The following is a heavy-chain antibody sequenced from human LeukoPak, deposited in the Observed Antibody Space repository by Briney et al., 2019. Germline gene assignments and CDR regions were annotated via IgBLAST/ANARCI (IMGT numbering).Heavy chain of an antibody. J-gene: IGHJ6*04. CDR2: IYYSGST. V-gene: IGHV4-31*03. CDR1: VVSISSVPYY. CDR3: ARDKGDYFYYGLDV. D-gene: IGHD5-24*01. Sequence: SETLSLTCSLSVVSISSVPYYWTWIRQHPGKGLEWIGYIYYSGSTYYNPSLESRVTISVDMSKNQFSLKLSSVTAADTAVYYCARDKGDYFYYGLDVWGKGTTVTVSS.